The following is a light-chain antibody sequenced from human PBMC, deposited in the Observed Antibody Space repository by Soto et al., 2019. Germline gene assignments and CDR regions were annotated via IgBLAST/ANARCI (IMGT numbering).Light chain of an antibody. V-gene: IGKV3-20*01. CDR1: QSFSGN. CDR2: GAS. CDR3: QQYVISVT. Sequence: EIVVTQSPATLSGSTGERATLSCRASQSFSGNLAWYQQKPGQAPRLLIYGASNRATGIPERFSGSASGTDFTLTIGRLEPQDSAMYYCQQYVISVTFGQGTRLEI. J-gene: IGKJ5*01.